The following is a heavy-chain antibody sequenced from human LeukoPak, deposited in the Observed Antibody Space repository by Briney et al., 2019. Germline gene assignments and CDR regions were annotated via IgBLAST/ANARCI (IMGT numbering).Heavy chain of an antibody. V-gene: IGHV3-23*01. Sequence: GGSLRLSCAASGFTFSSYAMNWVRQAPGKGLEWVSGISGSGGTTYYADSVTGRFTISRDNSKNTLYLQMNSLRAEDTAVCYCAKALGYRYGPNDAFDIWGQGTMVTVSS. CDR2: ISGSGGTT. D-gene: IGHD5-18*01. CDR1: GFTFSSYA. J-gene: IGHJ3*02. CDR3: AKALGYRYGPNDAFDI.